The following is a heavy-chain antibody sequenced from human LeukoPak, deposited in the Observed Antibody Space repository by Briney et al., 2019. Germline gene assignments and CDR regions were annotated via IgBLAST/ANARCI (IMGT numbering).Heavy chain of an antibody. J-gene: IGHJ3*02. Sequence: SETLSLTCDVSGYSISSGYYWGWIRQPPGKRLEWIGGLHHSGSTDYHPSLKRRVTISQDTSKNHLPLMLRSVPAADTAVYYCASLPSAATDDVFDMGGQGTMVTVSS. CDR2: LHHSGST. V-gene: IGHV4-38-2*01. CDR1: GYSISSGYY. CDR3: ASLPSAATDDVFDM. D-gene: IGHD6-25*01.